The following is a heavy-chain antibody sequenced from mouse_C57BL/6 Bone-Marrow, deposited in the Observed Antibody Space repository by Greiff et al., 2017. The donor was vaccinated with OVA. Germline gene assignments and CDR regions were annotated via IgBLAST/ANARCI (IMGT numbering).Heavy chain of an antibody. Sequence: VQLQQSGAELARPGASVKLSCKASGYTFTSYGISWVKQRTGQGLEWIGEIYPRSGNTYYNEKFKGKATLTADKSSSTAYMELRSLTSEDSAVYFFARVSYYGNYFDYSGQGTTLTVSS. CDR1: GYTFTSYG. CDR3: ARVSYYGNYFDY. V-gene: IGHV1-81*01. CDR2: IYPRSGNT. J-gene: IGHJ2*01. D-gene: IGHD2-10*01.